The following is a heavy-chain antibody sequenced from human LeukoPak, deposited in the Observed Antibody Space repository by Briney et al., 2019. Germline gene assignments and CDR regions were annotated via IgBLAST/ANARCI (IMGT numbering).Heavy chain of an antibody. CDR1: GYTFSNYG. D-gene: IGHD4-17*01. J-gene: IGHJ4*02. CDR3: ARAPPYYGDFRGLFDY. V-gene: IGHV1-18*01. Sequence: ASVKVSCKASGYTFSNYGITWVRQAPGQGLKWMGWISASTGNTNNAQKFQGRLTMTTDTSTGTAYMDLRSLRSDDTAVYYCARAPPYYGDFRGLFDYWGQGTLVTVSS. CDR2: ISASTGNT.